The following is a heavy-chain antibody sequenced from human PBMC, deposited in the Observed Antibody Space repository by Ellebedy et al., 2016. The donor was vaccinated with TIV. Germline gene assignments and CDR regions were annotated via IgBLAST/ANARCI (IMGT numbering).Heavy chain of an antibody. D-gene: IGHD3-10*01. J-gene: IGHJ6*02. V-gene: IGHV3-33*08. Sequence: GESLKISCAASGFTFSSYGMHWVRQAPGRGLAWVAVIWYDGSNKYYADSVKGRFTISRDNSKNTLYLQMNSLRAEDTAVYYCAREGLGPPYYYGSGSYYKGPKGYGMDVWGQGTTVTVSS. CDR2: IWYDGSNK. CDR1: GFTFSSYG. CDR3: AREGLGPPYYYGSGSYYKGPKGYGMDV.